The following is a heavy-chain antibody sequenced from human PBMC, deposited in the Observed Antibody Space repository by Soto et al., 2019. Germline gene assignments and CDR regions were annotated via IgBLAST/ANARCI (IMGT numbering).Heavy chain of an antibody. J-gene: IGHJ5*02. CDR3: ASPKIAFYNWFDP. CDR2: IYYSGST. CDR1: GGSISSSSYY. V-gene: IGHV4-39*01. D-gene: IGHD3-3*02. Sequence: QLQLQESGPGLVKPSETLSLTCTVSGGSISSSSYYWGWIRQPPGKGLEWIGSIYYSGSTYYNPSLKSRGTISVDTSKIQFPLKLSSVTAADTAVYYCASPKIAFYNWFDPWGQGTLVTVSS.